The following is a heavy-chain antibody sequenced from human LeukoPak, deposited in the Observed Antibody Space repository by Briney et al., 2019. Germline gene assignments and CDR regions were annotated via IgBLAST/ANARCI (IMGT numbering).Heavy chain of an antibody. CDR1: GGSISSSSYY. V-gene: IGHV4-39*01. J-gene: IGHJ4*02. D-gene: IGHD3-10*01. CDR2: IYYSGST. Sequence: SETLSLTCTVSGGSISSSSYYWGWIRQPPGKGLEWIGSIYYSGSTYYNPSLKSRVTISVDTSKNQFSLKLSSVTAADTAVYYCARRPSRYGSGSYYRYWGRGTLVTVSS. CDR3: ARRPSRYGSGSYYRY.